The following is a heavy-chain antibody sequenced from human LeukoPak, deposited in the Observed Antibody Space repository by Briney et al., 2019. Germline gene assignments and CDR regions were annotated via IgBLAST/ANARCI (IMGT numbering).Heavy chain of an antibody. CDR3: ARDYYDSSGYGATGPVNWFDP. V-gene: IGHV1-2*02. CDR2: INPNSGGT. Sequence: ASVKVSCTASGYTFTGYYMHWVRQAPGQGLEWMGWINPNSGGTNHAQKFQGRVTMTRDTSISTAYMELSRLRSDDTAVYYCARDYYDSSGYGATGPVNWFDPWGQGTLVTVSS. J-gene: IGHJ5*02. CDR1: GYTFTGYY. D-gene: IGHD3-22*01.